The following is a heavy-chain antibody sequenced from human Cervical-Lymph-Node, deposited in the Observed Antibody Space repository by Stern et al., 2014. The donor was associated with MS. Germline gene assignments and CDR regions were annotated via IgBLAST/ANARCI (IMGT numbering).Heavy chain of an antibody. J-gene: IGHJ4*02. V-gene: IGHV3-48*02. Sequence: VQLVESGGGLVQPGASLRLSCAASGFTFTRHAMNWVRQAPGKGLEWLSYISSSSSTIYYADSVKGRFTISRDNAMDSLFLQMNSLRDEDTAVYYCARDSSSSPIDYWDQGILVSVSS. CDR1: GFTFTRHA. D-gene: IGHD6-6*01. CDR3: ARDSSSSPIDY. CDR2: ISSSSSTI.